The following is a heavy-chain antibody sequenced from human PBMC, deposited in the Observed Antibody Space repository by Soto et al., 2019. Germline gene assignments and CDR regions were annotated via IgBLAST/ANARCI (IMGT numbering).Heavy chain of an antibody. Sequence: SETLSLTCTVSGGSISSSNYYWGWIRQPPGKGLEWIGSLHYSGSTYYNPSLKSRVTISLDTSKNQFSLKLSSVTVADTAVYYCAHLLYNWNDLHDAFDIWGQGTMVTVSS. J-gene: IGHJ3*02. CDR3: AHLLYNWNDLHDAFDI. V-gene: IGHV4-39*01. CDR1: GGSISSSNYY. D-gene: IGHD1-20*01. CDR2: LHYSGST.